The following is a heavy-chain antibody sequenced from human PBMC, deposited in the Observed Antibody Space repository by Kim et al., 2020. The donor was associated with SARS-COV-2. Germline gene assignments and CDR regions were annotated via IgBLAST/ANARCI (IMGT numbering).Heavy chain of an antibody. D-gene: IGHD4-17*01. CDR1: GLAFSSCA. V-gene: IGHV3-23*01. J-gene: IGHJ4*02. CDR2: ISGSGGRT. CDR3: AKETDGDYIFDY. Sequence: GGSLRLSCVASGLAFSSCAMSWVRQAPGKGLEWVSVISGSGGRTNYADSVKGRFTISRDNFKKTLDLQMNSLRAEDTAVYYCAKETDGDYIFDYWGQGTLVTVSS.